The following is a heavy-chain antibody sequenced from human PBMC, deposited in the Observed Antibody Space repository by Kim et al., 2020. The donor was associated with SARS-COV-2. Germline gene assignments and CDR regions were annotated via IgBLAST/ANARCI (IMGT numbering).Heavy chain of an antibody. D-gene: IGHD2-21*02. Sequence: GGSLRLSCAASGFTFSSYAMHWVRQAPGKGLEWVAVISYDGSNKYYADSVKGRFTISRDNSKNTLYLQMNSLRAEDTAVYYCARGGNSLRYFDYWGQGTLVTVSS. CDR1: GFTFSSYA. CDR2: ISYDGSNK. J-gene: IGHJ4*02. V-gene: IGHV3-30-3*01. CDR3: ARGGNSLRYFDY.